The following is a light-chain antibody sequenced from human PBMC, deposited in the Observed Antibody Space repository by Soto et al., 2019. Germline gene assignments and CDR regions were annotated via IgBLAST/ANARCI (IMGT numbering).Light chain of an antibody. CDR2: DAS. CDR3: QQYNSYSRWT. V-gene: IGKV1-5*01. Sequence: DIQMTQSPSTLSASVGDRVTITCPASQSISSWLAWYQQKPGKAPKLLIYDASSLESGVPSRFSGSGSGTEFTLTISSLQPDDFATYYCQQYNSYSRWTFGQGTKVDI. J-gene: IGKJ1*01. CDR1: QSISSW.